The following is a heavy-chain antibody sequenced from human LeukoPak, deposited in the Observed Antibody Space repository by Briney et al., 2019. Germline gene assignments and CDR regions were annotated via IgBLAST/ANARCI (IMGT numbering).Heavy chain of an antibody. CDR2: ISIRSSYI. V-gene: IGHV3-21*04. J-gene: IGHJ4*02. CDR3: AKIENYGDGGY. CDR1: GFSISSYY. Sequence: GGSLRLSCAASGFSISSYYMNWVRQAPGKGLEWVSSISIRSSYIYYADSVKGRFTTSRDNANNSLFLEMNSLRAEDTAVYYCAKIENYGDGGYWGQGTLVTVSS. D-gene: IGHD4-17*01.